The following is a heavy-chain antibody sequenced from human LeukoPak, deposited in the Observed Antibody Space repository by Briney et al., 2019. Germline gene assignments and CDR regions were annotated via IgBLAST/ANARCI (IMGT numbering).Heavy chain of an antibody. CDR1: GFTFSSYG. CDR2: IWYDESNK. J-gene: IGHJ4*02. Sequence: GRSLRLSCAASGFTFSSYGMHWVRQAPGKGLEWVAAIWYDESNKYYADSVKGRFTISRDNSKNTLYLQMNSLRAEDTAVYYCARPYSNYAWCFDYWGQGTLVTVSS. D-gene: IGHD4-11*01. CDR3: ARPYSNYAWCFDY. V-gene: IGHV3-33*08.